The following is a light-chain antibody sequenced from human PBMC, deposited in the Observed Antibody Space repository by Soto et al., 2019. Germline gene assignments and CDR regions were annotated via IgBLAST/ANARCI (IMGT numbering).Light chain of an antibody. J-gene: IGKJ1*01. CDR3: QQDNSNPWT. Sequence: DIQMTQSPSTLSASVGDRVTITCRASQSISTWLAWYQQKPGKAPKLLIYKASSSESGVPSTFSGSGSGTEFTLTISSLQPDDLATYYCQQDNSNPWTFGQGTKVEIK. CDR1: QSISTW. V-gene: IGKV1-5*03. CDR2: KAS.